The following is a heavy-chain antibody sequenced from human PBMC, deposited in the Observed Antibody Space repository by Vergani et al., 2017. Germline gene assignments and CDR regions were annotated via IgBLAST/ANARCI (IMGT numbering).Heavy chain of an antibody. CDR3: AKHISGWPEYYYYYYGMDV. Sequence: EVQLVESGGVVVQPGGSLRLSCAASGFTFDDYTMHWVRQAPGKGLEWVSLISWDGGSTYYADSVKGRFTISRDNSKNSLYLQMKSLRTEDTALYYCAKHISGWPEYYYYYYGMDVWGQGTTVTVSS. D-gene: IGHD6-19*01. CDR1: GFTFDDYT. V-gene: IGHV3-43*01. J-gene: IGHJ6*02. CDR2: ISWDGGST.